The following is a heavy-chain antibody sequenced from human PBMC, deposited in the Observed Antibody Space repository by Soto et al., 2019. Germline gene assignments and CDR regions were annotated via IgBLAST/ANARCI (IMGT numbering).Heavy chain of an antibody. Sequence: PGESLKISCKGSGYSFTSYWIGWVRQMPGKGLEWMGIIYPGDSDTRYSPSFQGQVTISADKSISTAYLQWSSLKASDTAMYYCARGMDIVVVIAATLALPPGYWGQGTLVTVSS. V-gene: IGHV5-51*01. CDR3: ARGMDIVVVIAATLALPPGY. CDR1: GYSFTSYW. CDR2: IYPGDSDT. J-gene: IGHJ4*02. D-gene: IGHD2-15*01.